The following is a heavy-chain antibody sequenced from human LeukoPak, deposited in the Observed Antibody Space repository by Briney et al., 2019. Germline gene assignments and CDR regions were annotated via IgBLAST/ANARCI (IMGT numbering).Heavy chain of an antibody. CDR1: GFTLSSYA. CDR3: AKDEADDYGSGSIAFGY. Sequence: GGSLRLSCAASGFTLSSYAMSWVRQAPGKGLEWVSAISGSGGSTYYADSVKGRFTISRDNSKNTLYLQMNSLRAEDTAVYYCAKDEADDYGSGSIAFGYWGQGTLVTVSS. J-gene: IGHJ4*02. V-gene: IGHV3-23*01. D-gene: IGHD3-16*01. CDR2: ISGSGGST.